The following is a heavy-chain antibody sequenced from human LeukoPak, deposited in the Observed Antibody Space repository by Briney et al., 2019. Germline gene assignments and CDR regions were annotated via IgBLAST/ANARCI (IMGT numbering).Heavy chain of an antibody. CDR3: ARAGYSSGWYSPRSEYFQH. CDR2: ISYSGST. Sequence: PSETLSLTCSVSGGSITVYYWNWIRQSPGKGLEWIGSISYSGSTNYNPSLKSRVTISIDTSKNQFSLKLSSVTAADTAVYYCARAGYSSGWYSPRSEYFQHWGQGTLVTVSS. D-gene: IGHD6-19*01. J-gene: IGHJ1*01. CDR1: GGSITVYY. V-gene: IGHV4-59*12.